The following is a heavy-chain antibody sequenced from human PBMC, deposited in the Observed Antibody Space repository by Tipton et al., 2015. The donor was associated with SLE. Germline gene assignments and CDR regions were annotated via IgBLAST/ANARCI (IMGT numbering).Heavy chain of an antibody. CDR1: GFSFRSYA. Sequence: SLRLSCAASGFSFRSYAMSWVRQAPGKGLEWVAGIWFDGTEKYYADSVKGRFTISRDNSKNTLYLHMNSLRAEDTAVYYCARALVGVNGAFDIWGQGTMVTASS. D-gene: IGHD1-26*01. J-gene: IGHJ3*02. CDR3: ARALVGVNGAFDI. CDR2: IWFDGTEK. V-gene: IGHV3-33*01.